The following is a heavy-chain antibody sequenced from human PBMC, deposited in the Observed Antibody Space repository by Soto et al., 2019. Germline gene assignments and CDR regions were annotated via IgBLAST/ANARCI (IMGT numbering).Heavy chain of an antibody. V-gene: IGHV6-1*01. J-gene: IGHJ4*02. CDR3: AKRTPCGSYCFDS. CDR2: KLYSSTRHN. D-gene: IGHD3-10*01. CDR1: GDSVSSNNDA. Sequence: PSPTLSLPCDFTGDSVSSNNDAWNWIRQTPSRGLEWRGRKLYSSTRHNDYPVSVKGRITITPDTSKHEFSLQVNSVTPQDTAGDYCAKRTPCGSYCFDSWGQGTLVTVSS.